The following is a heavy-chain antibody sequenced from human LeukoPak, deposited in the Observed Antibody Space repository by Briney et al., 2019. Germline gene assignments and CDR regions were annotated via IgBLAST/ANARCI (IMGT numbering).Heavy chain of an antibody. Sequence: SETLSLTCTVSGGYISGYYWTWIRQPPGKGLEWIANVYYSGTTNIHPSLKSRLIVSLDMSKNKFSLNLTSVTAADTAVYYCARTISKGQGTLDYFGQGDPVTVSS. V-gene: IGHV4-59*01. J-gene: IGHJ4*02. D-gene: IGHD3-9*01. CDR1: GGYISGYY. CDR2: VYYSGTT. CDR3: ARTISKGQGTLDY.